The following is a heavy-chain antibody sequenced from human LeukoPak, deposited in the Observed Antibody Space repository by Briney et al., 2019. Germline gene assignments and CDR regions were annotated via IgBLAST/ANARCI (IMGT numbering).Heavy chain of an antibody. CDR2: IYHSGST. J-gene: IGHJ4*02. V-gene: IGHV4-4*02. CDR3: VQRAGESSHPIDY. D-gene: IGHD3-16*02. Sequence: PSETLSLTCAVSGGSISSSNWWSWVRQPPGKGLEWIGEIYHSGSTNYNPSLKSRVTISVDKSKNQFSLKLSSVTAADTAVYYCVQRAGESSHPIDYWGQGTLVTVSS. CDR1: GGSISSSNW.